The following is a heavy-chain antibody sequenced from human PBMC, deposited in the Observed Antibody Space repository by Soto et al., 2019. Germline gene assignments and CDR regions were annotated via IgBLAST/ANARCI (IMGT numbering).Heavy chain of an antibody. CDR1: GYTFTSYG. D-gene: IGHD1-1*01. CDR2: ISAYNGNT. V-gene: IGHV1-18*01. Sequence: QVQLVQSGAEVKKPGASVKVSCKASGYTFTSYGISWVRQAPGQGLERMGWISAYNGNTNYAQKLQGRVTMTTDTSTRTAYMELRRLRADDTAVYYCARVENCDPYDFVYWCQGTLVTVSS. J-gene: IGHJ4*02. CDR3: ARVENCDPYDFVY.